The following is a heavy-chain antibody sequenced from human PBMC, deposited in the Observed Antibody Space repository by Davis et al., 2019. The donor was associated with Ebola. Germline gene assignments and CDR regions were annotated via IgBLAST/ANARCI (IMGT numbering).Heavy chain of an antibody. CDR3: ATTQWLREFDN. Sequence: GESLKISCAASGFTFSSYAMSWVRQAPGKGLEWVSAISATGSNTYHADSVKGRFTISRDKSNNTLYLEMNSLRVDDTAVYYCATTQWLREFDNWGQGTLVTVSS. J-gene: IGHJ4*02. D-gene: IGHD6-19*01. CDR1: GFTFSSYA. CDR2: ISATGSNT. V-gene: IGHV3-23*01.